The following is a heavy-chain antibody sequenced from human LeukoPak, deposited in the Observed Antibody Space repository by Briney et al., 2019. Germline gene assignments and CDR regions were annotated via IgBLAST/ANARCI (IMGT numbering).Heavy chain of an antibody. J-gene: IGHJ3*02. CDR1: GFTLSSYT. V-gene: IGHV3-21*06. D-gene: IGHD3-9*01. CDR3: ARDTYDILTGYYKWAFDI. Sequence: GGSLRLSCAASGFTLSSYTMNWVRQAPGKGLEWVSSISSSSSYIYYADSVKGRFTIFRDNAKNSLYLQMNSLRAEDTAVYYCARDTYDILTGYYKWAFDIWGQGTMVTVSS. CDR2: ISSSSSYI.